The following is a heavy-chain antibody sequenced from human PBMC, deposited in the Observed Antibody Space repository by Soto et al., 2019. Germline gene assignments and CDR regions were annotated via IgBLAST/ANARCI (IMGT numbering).Heavy chain of an antibody. CDR1: TGSTNSFY. D-gene: IGHD5-12*01. J-gene: IGHJ4*02. V-gene: IGHV4-59*01. Sequence: QVQLQVSGPGLVKPSATLSISCTVSTGSTNSFYWSWIRQPPGKGLQWLGYFFYTGSTNHNPSLKSRVTISLDMSSNQFSLRLSSVTAADTAMYYCARSRDGYNLNPIDQWGQGLLVTVSS. CDR3: ARSRDGYNLNPIDQ. CDR2: FFYTGST.